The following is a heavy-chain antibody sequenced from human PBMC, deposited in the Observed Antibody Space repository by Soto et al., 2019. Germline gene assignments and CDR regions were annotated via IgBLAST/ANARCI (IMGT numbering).Heavy chain of an antibody. CDR3: AKEPIYFGPGSSLSYYYYGLDV. CDR2: TLHDESIS. D-gene: IGHD3-10*01. V-gene: IGHV3-30*18. CDR1: GFILSSYA. J-gene: IGHJ6*02. Sequence: GGSLRLSCAASGFILSSYAMHWVRQAPGKGLEWVTLTLHDESISYYTETVKGRFTISRDMSKNTLYLQMNSLRPEDTAIYYCAKEPIYFGPGSSLSYYYYGLDVWGQGTTVTVSS.